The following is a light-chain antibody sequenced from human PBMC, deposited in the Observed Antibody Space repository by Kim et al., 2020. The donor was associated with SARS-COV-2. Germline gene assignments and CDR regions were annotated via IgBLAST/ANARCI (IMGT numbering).Light chain of an antibody. CDR3: ISYTSRNTVV. CDR2: DVN. CDR1: SSDVGGYKY. J-gene: IGLJ2*01. V-gene: IGLV2-14*03. Sequence: GQSSNIPCSGTSSDVGGYKYVSWYQKHPGKAPKRMIYDVNNRPSGVSNRFSGSQSGYTASLTISGLQAEDEADYYCISYTSRNTVVFGGGTQLTVL.